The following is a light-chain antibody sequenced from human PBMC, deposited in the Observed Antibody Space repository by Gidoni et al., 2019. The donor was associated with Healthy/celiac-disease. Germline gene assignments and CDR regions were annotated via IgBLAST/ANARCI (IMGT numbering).Light chain of an antibody. J-gene: IGKJ1*01. CDR2: KAS. Sequence: DIQMTQSPSTLSASVGDRVTITCRASQSISSWLAWYQQKPGKAPKLLIYKASSLESGVPSRFSGSGSGTEFTLTISSLQPDDFATYYCQQFWTFGXGTKVEIK. CDR1: QSISSW. CDR3: QQFWT. V-gene: IGKV1-5*03.